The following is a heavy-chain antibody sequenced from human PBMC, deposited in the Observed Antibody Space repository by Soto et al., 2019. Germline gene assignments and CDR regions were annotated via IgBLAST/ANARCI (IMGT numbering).Heavy chain of an antibody. CDR2: IYYSGST. Sequence: SETLSLTCTVSGGSISSGGYYWSWLRQHPGKGLEWIGYIYYSGSTYYNPSLKSRVTISVDTSKNQFSLKLSSVTAADTAVYYCARWVLPAAMISSYYYGMDVWGQGTTVTVSS. D-gene: IGHD2-2*01. CDR3: ARWVLPAAMISSYYYGMDV. CDR1: GGSISSGGYY. J-gene: IGHJ6*02. V-gene: IGHV4-31*03.